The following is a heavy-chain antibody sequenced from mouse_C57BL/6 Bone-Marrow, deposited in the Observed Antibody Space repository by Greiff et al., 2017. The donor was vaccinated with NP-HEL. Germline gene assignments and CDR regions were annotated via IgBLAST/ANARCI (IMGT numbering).Heavy chain of an antibody. J-gene: IGHJ2*01. CDR2: IDPENGDT. Sequence: EVKLVESGAELVRPGASVKLSCTASGFNIKDDYMHWVKQRPEQGLEWIGWIDPENGDTEYASKFQGKATITADTSSNTAYLQLSSLTSEDTAVYYCTTLDDGYYYWGQGTTLTVSS. D-gene: IGHD2-3*01. V-gene: IGHV14-4*01. CDR1: GFNIKDDY. CDR3: TTLDDGYYY.